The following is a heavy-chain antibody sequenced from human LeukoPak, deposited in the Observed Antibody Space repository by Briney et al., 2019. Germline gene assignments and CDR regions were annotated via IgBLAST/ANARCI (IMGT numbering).Heavy chain of an antibody. Sequence: SETLSLTCTVSGYSISSGYYWGWIRQPPGKGLEWIGSIYHSGSTYYNPSLKSRVTISVDTSKNQFSLKLSSVTAADTAVYYCARLGLRSYFYGSGRRNWFDPWGQGTLVTVSS. CDR2: IYHSGST. CDR1: GYSISSGYY. J-gene: IGHJ5*02. D-gene: IGHD3-10*01. CDR3: ARLGLRSYFYGSGRRNWFDP. V-gene: IGHV4-38-2*02.